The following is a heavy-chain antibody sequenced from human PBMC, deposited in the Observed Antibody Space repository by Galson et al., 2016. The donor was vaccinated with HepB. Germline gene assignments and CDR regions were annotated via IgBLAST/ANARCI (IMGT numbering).Heavy chain of an antibody. J-gene: IGHJ4*02. D-gene: IGHD3-3*01. Sequence: SVKVSYKASGGIFTSYAVSWVRQVPGQRPEWMGAIVPVFGSTNYAEKFQGRVTITADKSTSTAYMELSSLTSDDTGVYFCARQKIGVVVMDSWGRGTLVTVSS. CDR1: GGIFTSYA. CDR3: ARQKIGVVVMDS. CDR2: IVPVFGST. V-gene: IGHV1-69*06.